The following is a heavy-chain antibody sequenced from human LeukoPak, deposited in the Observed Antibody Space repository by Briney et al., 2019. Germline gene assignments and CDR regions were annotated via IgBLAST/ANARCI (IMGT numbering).Heavy chain of an antibody. CDR2: ISTYNGNR. D-gene: IGHD3-10*01. J-gene: IGHJ4*02. CDR1: GYTFTIYC. CDR3: AKDTYYGSGSYPGD. Sequence: ASVKVSCKASGYTFTIYCITWVRQAPGQGLEWMGWISTYNGNRNYAQKLQGRVTMTTDTSTSTAYMELRSLRSDDTAVYYCAKDTYYGSGSYPGDWGQGTLVTVSS. V-gene: IGHV1-18*01.